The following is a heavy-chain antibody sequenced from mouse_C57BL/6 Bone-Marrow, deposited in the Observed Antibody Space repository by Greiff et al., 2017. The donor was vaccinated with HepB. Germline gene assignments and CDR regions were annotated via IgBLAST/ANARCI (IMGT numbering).Heavy chain of an antibody. J-gene: IGHJ3*01. D-gene: IGHD2-1*01. CDR2: IHPSDSDT. V-gene: IGHV1-74*01. CDR3: SRKGVRGSWFAY. CDR1: GYTFTSYW. Sequence: QVQLQQPGAELVKPGASVKVSCKASGYTFTSYWMHWVKQRPGQGLEWIGRIHPSDSDTNYNQKFKGKATLTVDKASSTAYMQLSSLTSEDSAVYYCSRKGVRGSWFAYWGQGTLVTVSA.